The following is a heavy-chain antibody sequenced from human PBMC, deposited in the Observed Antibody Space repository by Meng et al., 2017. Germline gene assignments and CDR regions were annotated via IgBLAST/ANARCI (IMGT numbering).Heavy chain of an antibody. Sequence: VPRPVSGPRLVNPSPPLSLNCTVSGGSISRGGYYCSWIRQHPGKGPEWIGYIYYSGSTYYNPSLKSLVTISVDTSKNQFSLKLSSVTAADTAVYYCARADRRVGSYGPNWFDPWGQGTLVTVSS. V-gene: IGHV4-31*01. CDR3: ARADRRVGSYGPNWFDP. D-gene: IGHD5-18*01. CDR1: GGSISRGGYY. CDR2: IYYSGST. J-gene: IGHJ5*02.